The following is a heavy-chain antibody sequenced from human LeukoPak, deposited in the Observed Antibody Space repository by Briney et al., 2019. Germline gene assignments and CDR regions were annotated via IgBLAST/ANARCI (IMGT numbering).Heavy chain of an antibody. J-gene: IGHJ5*02. Sequence: GGSLRLSCAASGSTFSSYWMHWVRQAPGKGLVWVSHINTDGSTTNYADSVKGRFTISRDNAKNTLFLQMNSLRAEDTAVYYCVRDILGFFDPWGQGTLVTVSS. CDR1: GSTFSSYW. V-gene: IGHV3-74*01. CDR3: VRDILGFFDP. CDR2: INTDGSTT.